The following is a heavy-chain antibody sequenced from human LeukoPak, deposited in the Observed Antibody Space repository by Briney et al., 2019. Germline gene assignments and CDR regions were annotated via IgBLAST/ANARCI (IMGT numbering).Heavy chain of an antibody. CDR3: AKDYYDSSGYYYGGNDY. Sequence: GGSLRLSCAASGFTFSSYGMHWVRQAPGKGLEWVAVIWYDGSNKYYADSVKGRFTISRDNSKNTLYLQMNSLRAEDTAVYYCAKDYYDSSGYYYGGNDYWGQGTLVTVSS. D-gene: IGHD3-22*01. CDR2: IWYDGSNK. CDR1: GFTFSSYG. J-gene: IGHJ4*02. V-gene: IGHV3-33*06.